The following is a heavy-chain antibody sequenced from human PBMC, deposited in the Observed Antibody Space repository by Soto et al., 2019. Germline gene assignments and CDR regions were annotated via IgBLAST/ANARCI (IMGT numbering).Heavy chain of an antibody. CDR3: ARGPSSYVGVNWFDP. V-gene: IGHV1-69*13. Sequence: SVKVSCKASGGTFSSYAISWVRQAPGQGLEWMGGIIPIFGTANYAQKFQGRVTITADESTSTAYMELSSLRSEDTAVYYCARGPSSYVGVNWFDPWGQGTLVTVSS. CDR2: IIPIFGTA. CDR1: GGTFSSYA. J-gene: IGHJ5*02. D-gene: IGHD1-26*01.